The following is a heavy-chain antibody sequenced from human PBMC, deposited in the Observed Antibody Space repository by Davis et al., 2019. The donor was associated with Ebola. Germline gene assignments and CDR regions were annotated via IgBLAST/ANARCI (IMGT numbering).Heavy chain of an antibody. CDR2: ISSSGSTI. V-gene: IGHV3-11*04. CDR1: GFTFSDYY. J-gene: IGHJ4*02. CDR3: ARVGGDSSGYYGLDY. Sequence: GESLKISCAASGFTFSDYYMSWIRQAPGKGLEWVSYISSSGSTIYYADSVKGRFTISRDNAKNSLYLQMNSLRAEDTAVYYCARVGGDSSGYYGLDYWGQGTLVTVSS. D-gene: IGHD3-22*01.